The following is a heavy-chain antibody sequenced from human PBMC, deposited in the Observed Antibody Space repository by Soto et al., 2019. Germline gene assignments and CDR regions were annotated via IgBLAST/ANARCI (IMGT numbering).Heavy chain of an antibody. V-gene: IGHV4-59*08. CDR2: IYSIGDT. D-gene: IGHD2-15*01. CDR1: GCSISNYY. CDR3: ARHERGYCNRGPCPYYFAS. Sequence: PSETLALTCTVSGCSISNYYWSWIRQPPGKGLEWIGYIYSIGDTKYNPSLKSRVTISVDTSKDQFSLKLGSVTAEDRAVYYCARHERGYCNRGPCPYYFASWGQGTLVTVSS. J-gene: IGHJ4*02.